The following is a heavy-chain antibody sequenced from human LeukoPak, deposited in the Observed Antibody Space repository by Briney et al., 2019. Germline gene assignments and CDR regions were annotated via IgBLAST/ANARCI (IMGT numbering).Heavy chain of an antibody. D-gene: IGHD4-17*01. V-gene: IGHV3-21*01. J-gene: IGHJ4*02. CDR2: ISSSSSYI. CDR3: AGMTTVSSGDY. Sequence: EGSLRLSCAASGFTFSSYSMNWVRQAPGKGLEWVSSISSSSSYIYYADSVKGRFTISRDNAKNSLYLQMNSLRAEDTAVYYCAGMTTVSSGDYWGQGTLVTVSS. CDR1: GFTFSSYS.